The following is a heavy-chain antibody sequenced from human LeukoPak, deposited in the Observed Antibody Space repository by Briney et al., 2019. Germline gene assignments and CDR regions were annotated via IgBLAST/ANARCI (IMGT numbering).Heavy chain of an antibody. D-gene: IGHD6-6*01. CDR1: GFTLSSYW. CDR2: IYSGGST. Sequence: GGSLRLSCAASGFTLSSYWMTWVRQAPGKGLEWVSVIYSGGSTYYADSVKGRFTISRDNSKNTLYLQMNSLRAEDTAVYYCARDIDSSSSHFDYWGQGTLVTVSS. J-gene: IGHJ4*02. CDR3: ARDIDSSSSHFDY. V-gene: IGHV3-66*02.